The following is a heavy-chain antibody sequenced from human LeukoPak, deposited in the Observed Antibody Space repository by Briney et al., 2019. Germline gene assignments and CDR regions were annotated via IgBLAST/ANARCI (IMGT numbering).Heavy chain of an antibody. J-gene: IGHJ4*02. D-gene: IGHD6-19*01. Sequence: PGGSLRLSCAASGFTFSSYWMSWVRQAPGKGLEWVANIKQDGSEKYYVDSVKGRFTISRDNAKNSLYLQMNSLRAEDTAVYYCARVYSSGWYGGGFDYWGQGALVTVSS. CDR3: ARVYSSGWYGGGFDY. CDR2: IKQDGSEK. V-gene: IGHV3-7*01. CDR1: GFTFSSYW.